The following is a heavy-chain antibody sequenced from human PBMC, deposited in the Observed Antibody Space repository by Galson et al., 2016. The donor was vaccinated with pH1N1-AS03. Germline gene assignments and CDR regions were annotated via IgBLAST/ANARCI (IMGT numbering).Heavy chain of an antibody. CDR1: GFTFGSYA. V-gene: IGHV3-30*18. Sequence: SLRLSCAASGFTFGSYAMNWVRQAPGKRLEWLAVISFDGSETDYADAVKGRFTISRDNFKNMLYLQMHSLRAEDTAVYYCAKDAVGRVAERGVIPRAPFDSWGLGTPVTVSS. D-gene: IGHD3-10*01. CDR2: ISFDGSET. CDR3: AKDAVGRVAERGVIPRAPFDS. J-gene: IGHJ4*02.